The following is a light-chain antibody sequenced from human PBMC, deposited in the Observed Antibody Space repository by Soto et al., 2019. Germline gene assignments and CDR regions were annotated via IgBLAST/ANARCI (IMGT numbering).Light chain of an antibody. V-gene: IGLV2-14*01. CDR1: SSDVGGYNY. J-gene: IGLJ2*01. CDR3: SSYTRSSTHVV. CDR2: EVS. Sequence: QSALTQPASVSGSPGQSITISCTGTSSDVGGYNYVSWYQQHPGKAPKLMIYEVSNWPSGVSNRFSGSKSGNTASLTISGLQAEDEAEYYSSSYTRSSTHVVFGGGTKVTVL.